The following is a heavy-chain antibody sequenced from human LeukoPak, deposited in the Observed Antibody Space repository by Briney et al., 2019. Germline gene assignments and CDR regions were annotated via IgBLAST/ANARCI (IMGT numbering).Heavy chain of an antibody. V-gene: IGHV5-51*01. Sequence: GESLKISCKGSGYRFTSHWIGWVRQMPGKGLEWMGIISPGDSDARYSPSFQGQVTISADKSINTAYLQWSSLKASDTAMYYCAGQAYCGGDCSANFDYWGQGTLVTVSS. CDR3: AGQAYCGGDCSANFDY. CDR2: ISPGDSDA. J-gene: IGHJ4*02. CDR1: GYRFTSHW. D-gene: IGHD2-21*02.